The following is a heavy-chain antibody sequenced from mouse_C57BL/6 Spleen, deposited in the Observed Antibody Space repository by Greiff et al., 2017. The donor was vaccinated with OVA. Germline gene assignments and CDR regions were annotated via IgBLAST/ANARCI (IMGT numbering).Heavy chain of an antibody. Sequence: VKVVESGPELVKPGASVKISCKASGYAFSSSWMNWVKQRPGKGLEWIGRIYPGDGDTNYNGKFKGKGTLTADKSSSTAYMQLSSLTSEDSAVYFCARDDYGTAWFAYWGQGTLVTVSA. D-gene: IGHD1-1*01. CDR3: ARDDYGTAWFAY. CDR1: GYAFSSSW. V-gene: IGHV1-82*01. CDR2: IYPGDGDT. J-gene: IGHJ3*01.